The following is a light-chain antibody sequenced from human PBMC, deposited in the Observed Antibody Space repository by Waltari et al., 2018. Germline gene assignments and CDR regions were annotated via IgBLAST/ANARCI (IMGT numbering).Light chain of an antibody. CDR2: ENN. Sequence: SVLTQPPSVSAAPGQRVTISCSGSPSNIGIHYVSWYQQFPGAAPKLLIYENNRRPPGIPDRFSGSKSDTSATLDISGLQTGVEAHYYCGTWDSSLSDGRLFGGGTKLTVL. J-gene: IGLJ3*02. CDR1: PSNIGIHY. CDR3: GTWDSSLSDGRL. V-gene: IGLV1-51*02.